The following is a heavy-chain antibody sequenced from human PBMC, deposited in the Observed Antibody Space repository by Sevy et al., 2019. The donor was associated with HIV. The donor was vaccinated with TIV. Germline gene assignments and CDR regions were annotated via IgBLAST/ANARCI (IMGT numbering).Heavy chain of an antibody. J-gene: IGHJ4*02. CDR1: GFSPSTSGVG. CDR3: AHRRMVRGVITAPFDY. Sequence: SGPTLVKPTQTLTLTCTFSGFSPSTSGVGVGWIRQPPGKALEWLALIYWDDDTRYSPSLKSRLNITKDTSTNQVVLTMTNMDPVDTATYFCAHRRMVRGVITAPFDYWGQGTLVTVSS. V-gene: IGHV2-5*02. CDR2: IYWDDDT. D-gene: IGHD3-10*01.